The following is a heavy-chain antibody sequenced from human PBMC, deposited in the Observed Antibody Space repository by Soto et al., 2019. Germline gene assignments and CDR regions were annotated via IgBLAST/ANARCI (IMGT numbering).Heavy chain of an antibody. D-gene: IGHD3-22*01. Sequence: LRLSFAASGFTFSSYAMSWVRQAPGKGLEWVSAISGSGGSTYYADSVKGRFTISRDNSKNTLYLQMNSLRAEDTAVYYCAKVGVYYDSSGYYFFDYWGQGTLVTVSS. CDR1: GFTFSSYA. V-gene: IGHV3-23*01. CDR2: ISGSGGST. CDR3: AKVGVYYDSSGYYFFDY. J-gene: IGHJ4*02.